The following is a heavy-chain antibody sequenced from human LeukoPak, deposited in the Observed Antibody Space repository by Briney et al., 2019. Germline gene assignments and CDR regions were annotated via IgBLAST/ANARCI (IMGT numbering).Heavy chain of an antibody. Sequence: GGSLRLSCADSGFTFSSYAMSWGRQAPGKGREWVSAISGSGGSTYYADSVKGRFTISRDNSKNTLYLQMNSLRAEDTAVYYCAKGLTYYYDSSGYSPFDYWGQGTLVTVSS. CDR2: ISGSGGST. CDR3: AKGLTYYYDSSGYSPFDY. D-gene: IGHD3-22*01. CDR1: GFTFSSYA. J-gene: IGHJ4*02. V-gene: IGHV3-23*01.